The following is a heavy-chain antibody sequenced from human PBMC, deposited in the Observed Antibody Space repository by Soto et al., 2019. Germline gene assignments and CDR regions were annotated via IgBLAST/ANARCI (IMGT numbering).Heavy chain of an antibody. V-gene: IGHV3-7*01. CDR1: GFTFSSYW. Sequence: GGSLRLSCAASGFTFSSYWMSWVRQAPGKGLEWVANIKQDGSEKYYVDSVKGRFTISRDNAKNSLYLQMNSLRAEDTAVYYCARENYYDSSEAFDIWGQGTMVPVSS. CDR3: ARENYYDSSEAFDI. D-gene: IGHD3-22*01. J-gene: IGHJ3*02. CDR2: IKQDGSEK.